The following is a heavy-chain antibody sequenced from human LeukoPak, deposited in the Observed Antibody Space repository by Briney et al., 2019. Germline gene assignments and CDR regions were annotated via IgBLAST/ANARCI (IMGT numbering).Heavy chain of an antibody. J-gene: IGHJ6*03. Sequence: SVKVSCKASGGTFSSYAISWVRQAPGQGLEWMGRIIPIFGTANYAQKFQGRVTITTDESTSTAYMELSSLRSEDTAVYYCARVTGPNSYYYYYMDVWGKGTTVTVSS. V-gene: IGHV1-69*05. CDR2: IIPIFGTA. CDR3: ARVTGPNSYYYYYMDV. D-gene: IGHD7-27*01. CDR1: GGTFSSYA.